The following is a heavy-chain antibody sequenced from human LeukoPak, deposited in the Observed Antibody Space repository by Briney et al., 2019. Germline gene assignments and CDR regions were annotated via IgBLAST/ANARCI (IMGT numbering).Heavy chain of an antibody. J-gene: IGHJ4*02. CDR3: AKERDTAMVTIDY. V-gene: IGHV3-23*01. D-gene: IGHD5-18*01. CDR1: GFTFSNYA. Sequence: QAGGSLRLSCAASGFTFSNYAMSWVRQAPGKGLKLVSGISGSGDTTYYADSVKGRFTISRDNSKNTLYLQMNSLRAEDTAVYYCAKERDTAMVTIDYWGQGTLVTVSS. CDR2: ISGSGDTT.